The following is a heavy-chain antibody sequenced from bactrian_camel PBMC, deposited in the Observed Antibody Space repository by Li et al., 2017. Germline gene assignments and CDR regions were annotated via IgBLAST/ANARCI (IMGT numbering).Heavy chain of an antibody. J-gene: IGHJ4*01. V-gene: IGHV3-2*01. Sequence: HVQLVESGGGSVQPGGSLTLSCAAPGYTTDSNHIGWFRQAPGKGLEWVCSIYSDGSNTYYADSVKGRFTISRDTAKNTLDLQMNSLKSEDTAHYYCATAGGWFGGGQGTQVTV. CDR2: IYSDGSNT. D-gene: IGHD5*01. CDR1: GYTTDSNH.